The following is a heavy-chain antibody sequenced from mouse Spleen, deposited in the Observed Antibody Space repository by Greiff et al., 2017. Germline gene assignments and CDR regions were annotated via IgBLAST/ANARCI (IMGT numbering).Heavy chain of an antibody. D-gene: IGHD1-1*02. Sequence: EVNLVESGGGLVKPGGSLKLSCAASGFTFSDYYMYWVRQTPEKRLEWVATISDGGSYTYYPDSVKGRFTISRDNAKNNLYLQMSSLKSEDTAMYYCARDIYGYSDYWGQGTTLTVSS. CDR2: ISDGGSYT. V-gene: IGHV5-4*02. CDR1: GFTFSDYY. CDR3: ARDIYGYSDY. J-gene: IGHJ2*01.